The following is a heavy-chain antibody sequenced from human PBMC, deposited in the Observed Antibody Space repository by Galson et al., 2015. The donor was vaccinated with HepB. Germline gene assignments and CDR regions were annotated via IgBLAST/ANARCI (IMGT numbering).Heavy chain of an antibody. Sequence: SLRLSCAASGFTFSSYSMNWVRQAPGKGLEWVSSISSSSYIYYADSVKGRFTISRDNAKNSLYLQMNSLRAEDTAVYYCARDPANIAAASREATQHWGQGTLVTVSS. CDR3: ARDPANIAAASREATQH. CDR2: ISSSSYI. J-gene: IGHJ1*01. D-gene: IGHD6-13*01. CDR1: GFTFSSYS. V-gene: IGHV3-21*01.